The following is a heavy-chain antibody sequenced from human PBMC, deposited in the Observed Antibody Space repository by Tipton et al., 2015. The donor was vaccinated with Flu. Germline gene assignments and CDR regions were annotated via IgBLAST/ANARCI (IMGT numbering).Heavy chain of an antibody. J-gene: IGHJ4*02. CDR2: MNPNSGNT. V-gene: IGHV1-8*01. D-gene: IGHD6-13*01. Sequence: QLVQSGAEVKKPGASVKVSCKASGYTFTSYDINWVRQATGQGLEWMGWMNPNSGNTGYAQKFQGRVTMTRNTSISTAYMELRSLRSEDTAVYYCARVLRKFSSSWYGLGYWGQGTLVTVSS. CDR1: GYTFTSYD. CDR3: ARVLRKFSSSWYGLGY.